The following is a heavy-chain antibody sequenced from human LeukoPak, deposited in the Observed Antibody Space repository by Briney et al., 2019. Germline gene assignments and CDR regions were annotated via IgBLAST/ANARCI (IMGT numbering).Heavy chain of an antibody. CDR1: IGSISSGGYY. V-gene: IGHV4-31*03. Sequence: SSETLSLNCTVSIGSISSGGYYWSWSRQHPGKGLERIGYSYYSGSTSYNPSLKSRVSISLDTSKNQCSLKLSSVTAADTAVVYCARAVLGSSSHTRVGRYYYYMDVWGKGTTVTVSS. CDR3: ARAVLGSSSHTRVGRYYYYMDV. CDR2: SYYSGST. J-gene: IGHJ6*03. D-gene: IGHD6-6*01.